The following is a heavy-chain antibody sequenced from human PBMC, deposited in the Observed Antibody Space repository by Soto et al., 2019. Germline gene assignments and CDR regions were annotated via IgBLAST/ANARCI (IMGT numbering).Heavy chain of an antibody. V-gene: IGHV3-30*18. D-gene: IGHD1-26*01. J-gene: IGHJ4*02. CDR2: ISYDGSNK. CDR3: AKVPDSGSYYFLFDY. CDR1: GFTFSSYG. Sequence: QVQLVESGGGVVQPGRSLRLSCAASGFTFSSYGMHWVRQAPGKGLEWVAVISYDGSNKYYADSVKGRFTISRDNSKNTLYLQMNSLRAEDTAVYYCAKVPDSGSYYFLFDYWGQGTLVTVSS.